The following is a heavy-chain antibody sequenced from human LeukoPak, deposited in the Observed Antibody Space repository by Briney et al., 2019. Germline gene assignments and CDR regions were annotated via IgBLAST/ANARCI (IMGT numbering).Heavy chain of an antibody. CDR2: FDPEDGET. CDR1: GYTFTSYY. V-gene: IGHV1-24*01. D-gene: IGHD3-16*01. Sequence: GASVKVSCKASGYTFTSYYMHWVRQAPGKGLEWMGGFDPEDGETIYAQKFQGRVTMTEDTSTDTAYMELSSLRSEDTAVYYCATSMGGWHHYDYWGQGTLVTVSS. CDR3: ATSMGGWHHYDY. J-gene: IGHJ4*02.